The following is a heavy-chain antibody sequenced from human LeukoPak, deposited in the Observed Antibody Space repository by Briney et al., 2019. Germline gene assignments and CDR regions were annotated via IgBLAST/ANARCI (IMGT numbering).Heavy chain of an antibody. Sequence: SETLSLTCKVSGGLISTYFWNWIRQPAGKGLEWIGRIYTSGSTNYNPSLKSRVTMSVDTSKNQFSLKLSSVTAADTAVYYCASTIVLMVYADNWFDPRGQGTLVTVSS. D-gene: IGHD2-8*01. CDR2: IYTSGST. CDR1: GGLISTYF. CDR3: ASTIVLMVYADNWFDP. V-gene: IGHV4-4*07. J-gene: IGHJ5*02.